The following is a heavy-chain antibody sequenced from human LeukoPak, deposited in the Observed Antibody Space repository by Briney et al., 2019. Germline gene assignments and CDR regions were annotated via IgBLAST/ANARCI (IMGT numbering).Heavy chain of an antibody. CDR3: ARTSGDAFDI. Sequence: SETLSPTCTVSGGSISSYYWSWIRQPPGKGLEWIGYIYYSGSNNYNPPLKSRVTIPVDTSKNQFSLKLSSVTAADTAVYYCARTSGDAFDIWGQGTMVTVSS. CDR1: GGSISSYY. J-gene: IGHJ3*02. V-gene: IGHV4-59*01. CDR2: IYYSGSN.